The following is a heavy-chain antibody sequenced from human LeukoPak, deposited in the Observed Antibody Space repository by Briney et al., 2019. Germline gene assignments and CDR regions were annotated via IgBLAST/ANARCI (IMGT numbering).Heavy chain of an antibody. CDR2: INRDGSGK. J-gene: IGHJ4*02. CDR3: ARVEYTGNGNLY. D-gene: IGHD2-8*02. V-gene: IGHV3-7*01. CDR1: GLTFINYW. Sequence: GGSLRLSCAGSGLTFINYWMTWIRQVPGKGLEWVANINRDGSGKFYLPSVGGRFTISKDDAEDSLYLQMDSLRPEDTAIYYCARVEYTGNGNLYWGQGTLVTVSS.